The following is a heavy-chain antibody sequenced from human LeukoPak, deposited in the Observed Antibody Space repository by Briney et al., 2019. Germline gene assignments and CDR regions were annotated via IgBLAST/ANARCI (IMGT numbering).Heavy chain of an antibody. D-gene: IGHD5-18*01. CDR2: ISHDGSHK. CDR3: AAGKARGYSYGHDAFDI. CDR1: GFTFSGFG. V-gene: IGHV3-30*03. J-gene: IGHJ3*02. Sequence: GGSLRLSCAASGFTFSGFGMHWVRQAPGKGLEWVAFISHDGSHKLYGDSVKGRFTISRDNAKNSLYLQMNSLRAEDTAVYYCAAGKARGYSYGHDAFDIWGQGTMVTVSS.